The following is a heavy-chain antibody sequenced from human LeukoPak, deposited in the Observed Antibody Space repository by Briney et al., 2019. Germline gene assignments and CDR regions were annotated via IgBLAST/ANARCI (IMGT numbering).Heavy chain of an antibody. CDR2: IKQDGSEK. J-gene: IGHJ3*02. CDR1: RFTFSNYW. Sequence: GGSLRLSCAASRFTFSNYWMSWVRQAPGKGLEWVANIKQDGSEKYYVDSVKGRFTISRDNAKNSLYLQMNSLRVDDTAVYYCARVRQLWLKAFDIWGQGTMVTVSS. CDR3: ARVRQLWLKAFDI. D-gene: IGHD5-18*01. V-gene: IGHV3-7*01.